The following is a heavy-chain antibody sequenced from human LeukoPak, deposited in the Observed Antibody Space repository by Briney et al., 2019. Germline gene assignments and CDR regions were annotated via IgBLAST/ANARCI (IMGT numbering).Heavy chain of an antibody. J-gene: IGHJ4*02. CDR3: ARVFARGGEISGSYYYY. CDR2: IIPLFGTA. D-gene: IGHD3-10*01. CDR1: GGTFNTYA. Sequence: SVKVSCKASGGTFNTYAVNWVRQAPGQGLEWMGGIIPLFGTANYAQKFQGRVTITTDESTSTAYMELSSLRSEDTAIYYCARVFARGGEISGSYYYYWGQGTLVTVSS. V-gene: IGHV1-69*05.